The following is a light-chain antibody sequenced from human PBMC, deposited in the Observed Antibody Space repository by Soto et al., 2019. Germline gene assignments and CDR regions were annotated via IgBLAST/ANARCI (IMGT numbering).Light chain of an antibody. Sequence: DIQMTQSPSTLSASVGDRVTIPCRASQTISAWMAWYQQKAGKAPKLLIYKASTLKSGVPSRFSGSGSGTEFTLTISSLQPDDFATYYCQHYNSYSEAFGQGTKVDIK. CDR2: KAS. CDR3: QHYNSYSEA. J-gene: IGKJ1*01. CDR1: QTISAW. V-gene: IGKV1-5*03.